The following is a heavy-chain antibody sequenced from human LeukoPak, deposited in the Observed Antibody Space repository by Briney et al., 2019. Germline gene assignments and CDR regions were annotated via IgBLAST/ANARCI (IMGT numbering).Heavy chain of an antibody. CDR2: IYHSGGT. CDR1: GYSISSGYY. V-gene: IGHV4-38-2*02. J-gene: IGHJ4*02. CDR3: ARDFGTGTSDY. Sequence: SEALSLTCTVSGYSISSGYYWGWIRPPPGKGLEWIGSIYHSGGTYYNPSLKSRVTISIDTSKNQFSLKLNSVTAADTAVYYCARDFGTGTSDYWGQGTLVTVSP. D-gene: IGHD1-7*01.